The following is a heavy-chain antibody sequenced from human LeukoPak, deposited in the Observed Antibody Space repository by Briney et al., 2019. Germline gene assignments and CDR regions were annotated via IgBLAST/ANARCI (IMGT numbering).Heavy chain of an antibody. Sequence: GSLRLSCAASGFTVSSNYMNWVRQAPGKGLEWVSVIYSGGSAYYADSVKGRFTISRDNSKNTLYLQMNSLRADDTAVYYCASQRRVDLGFAFNLWGQGTMDTVSS. V-gene: IGHV3-66*04. CDR3: ASQRRVDLGFAFNL. CDR1: GFTVSSNY. CDR2: IYSGGSA. D-gene: IGHD3-9*01. J-gene: IGHJ3*01.